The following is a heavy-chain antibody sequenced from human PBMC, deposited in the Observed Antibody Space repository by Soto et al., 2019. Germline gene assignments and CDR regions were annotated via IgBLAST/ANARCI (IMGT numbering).Heavy chain of an antibody. J-gene: IGHJ4*02. V-gene: IGHV1-69*06. CDR2: IIPIFGPA. CDR3: ARAMYSSSWYDRGFDY. D-gene: IGHD6-6*01. Sequence: QVQLLQSGAEVKEPGSSVKVSCKASGGTFNTYGINWVRQAPGQGLEWMGGIIPIFGPANYAQKFQGRVTINADKSTSTAYLEVSSLRSQDTAVYYCARAMYSSSWYDRGFDYWGQGTLVTVSS. CDR1: GGTFNTYG.